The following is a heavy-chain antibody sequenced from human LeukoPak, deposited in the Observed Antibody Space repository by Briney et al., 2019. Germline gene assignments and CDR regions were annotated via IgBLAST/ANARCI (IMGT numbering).Heavy chain of an antibody. D-gene: IGHD6-19*01. J-gene: IGHJ4*02. CDR2: INQDGSEK. Sequence: GGSLRLSCAASGFTFSGSAMHWVRQAPGKGLEWVANINQDGSEKYYVDSVKGRFTISRDNAKNSLYLQMNSLRAEDTAVYYCARAGSSGSVDYWGQGTLVTVSS. CDR1: GFTFSGSA. CDR3: ARAGSSGSVDY. V-gene: IGHV3-7*05.